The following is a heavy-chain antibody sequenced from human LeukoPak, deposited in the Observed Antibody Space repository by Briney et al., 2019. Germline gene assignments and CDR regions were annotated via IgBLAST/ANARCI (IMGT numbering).Heavy chain of an antibody. D-gene: IGHD5-24*01. CDR1: GFTFSSYW. CDR2: IKQDGSEK. CDR3: ALEAGQRWLQFELDY. J-gene: IGHJ4*02. V-gene: IGHV3-7*01. Sequence: GGSLRLSCAASGFTFSSYWMSWVRQAPGKGLEWVANIKQDGSEKYYVDSVKGRFTISRDNAKNSLYLQMNSLRAEDTAVYYCALEAGQRWLQFELDYWGQGTLVTVSS.